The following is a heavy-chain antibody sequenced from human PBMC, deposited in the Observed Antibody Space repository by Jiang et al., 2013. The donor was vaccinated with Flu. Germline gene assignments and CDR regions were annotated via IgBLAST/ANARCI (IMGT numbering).Heavy chain of an antibody. CDR1: GFTFSSYS. V-gene: IGHV3-21*01. Sequence: QLVESGGGLVKPGGSLRLSCAASGFTFSSYSMNWVRQAPGKGLEWVSSISSSSSYIYYADSVKGRFTISRDNAKNSLYLQMNSLRADDTAVYYCARYSYGYHYGMDVWGQGTTVTVSS. CDR2: ISSSSSYI. D-gene: IGHD5-18*01. CDR3: ARYSYGYHYGMDV. J-gene: IGHJ6*02.